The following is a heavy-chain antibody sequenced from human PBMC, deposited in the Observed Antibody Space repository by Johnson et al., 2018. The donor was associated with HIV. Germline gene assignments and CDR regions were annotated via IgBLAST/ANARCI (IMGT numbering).Heavy chain of an antibody. CDR2: INWNGGST. J-gene: IGHJ3*02. CDR1: VFMFSNYG. V-gene: IGHV3-20*04. CDR3: ARGIVGGNYAQRDAFDI. D-gene: IGHD4-23*01. Sequence: VQLVESGGGVVQPGGSLRLSCATSVFMFSNYGMHWIRQAPGKGLEWVSGINWNGGSTGYADSVKGRFTISRDNAKNSLFLEMNSLRAEDTAVYYCARGIVGGNYAQRDAFDIWGQGTTVTVSS.